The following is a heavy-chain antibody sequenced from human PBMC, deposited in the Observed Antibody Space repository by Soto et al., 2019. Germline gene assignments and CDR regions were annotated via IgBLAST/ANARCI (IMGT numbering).Heavy chain of an antibody. J-gene: IGHJ6*02. Sequence: PSETLSLTCTVSGDSISSSSYYWSWIRQHPGKGLEWIGYIHYSGNTRYNPSLKSRLTISVDTSKNQFSLMLSSLTAADTAVYFCARARVPYSSTWYRSDYYGMDIWGQGTTVTVSS. CDR1: GDSISSSSYY. V-gene: IGHV4-31*03. D-gene: IGHD6-13*01. CDR2: IHYSGNT. CDR3: ARARVPYSSTWYRSDYYGMDI.